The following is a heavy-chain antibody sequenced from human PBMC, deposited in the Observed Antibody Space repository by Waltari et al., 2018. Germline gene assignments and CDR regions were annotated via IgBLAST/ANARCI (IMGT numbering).Heavy chain of an antibody. J-gene: IGHJ4*02. Sequence: GSVSSGSYYWSWIRQPPGKGLEWIGYIYYSGSTNYNPSLKSRVTISVDTSKNQFSLKLSSVTAADTAVYYCARVTVDTAMVVDYWGQGTLVTVSS. V-gene: IGHV4-61*01. D-gene: IGHD5-18*01. CDR1: GSVSSGSYY. CDR2: IYYSGST. CDR3: ARVTVDTAMVVDY.